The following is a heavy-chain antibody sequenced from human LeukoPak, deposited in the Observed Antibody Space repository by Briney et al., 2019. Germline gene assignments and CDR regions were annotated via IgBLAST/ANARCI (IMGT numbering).Heavy chain of an antibody. V-gene: IGHV1-2*02. CDR1: GYTFTGYY. CDR3: ARERPIAARLEFGFDP. J-gene: IGHJ5*02. D-gene: IGHD6-6*01. CDR2: INPNSGGT. Sequence: ASVKVSCKASGYTFTGYYMHWVRQAPGQGLEWMGWINPNSGGTNYAQKFQGRVTMTRDTSISTACMELSRLRSDDTAVYYCARERPIAARLEFGFDPWGREPWSPSPQ.